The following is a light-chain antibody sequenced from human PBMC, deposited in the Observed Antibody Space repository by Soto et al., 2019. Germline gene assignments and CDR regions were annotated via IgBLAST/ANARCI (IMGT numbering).Light chain of an antibody. V-gene: IGKV1-5*01. CDR1: ESISSW. Sequence: DIQMTQSPATLSASVGDTGTITCRASESISSWLAWYQEKPGKAPNLLIYDASRLESGVPSRFSGSGSGTEFTLTISSLQPDDFATYYCQDYSPYSWTFGQGTKVEIK. CDR2: DAS. CDR3: QDYSPYSWT. J-gene: IGKJ1*01.